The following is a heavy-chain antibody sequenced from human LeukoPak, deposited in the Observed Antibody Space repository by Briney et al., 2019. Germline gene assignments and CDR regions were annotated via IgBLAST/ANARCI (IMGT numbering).Heavy chain of an antibody. Sequence: GGSLRLSCTASGFTFNTYSMNWVRQAPGKGLEWVSYISSSSSTISYADSLKGRFTISRDNAKNSLYLQKNSLRAEDTAVYYCARYCGSTSCYAFDIWGQGTVVTVSS. CDR1: GFTFNTYS. CDR2: ISSSSSTI. CDR3: ARYCGSTSCYAFDI. V-gene: IGHV3-48*01. J-gene: IGHJ3*02. D-gene: IGHD2-2*01.